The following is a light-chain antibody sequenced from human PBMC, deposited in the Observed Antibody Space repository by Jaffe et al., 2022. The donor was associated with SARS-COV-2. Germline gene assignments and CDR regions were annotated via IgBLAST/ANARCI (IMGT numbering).Light chain of an antibody. V-gene: IGLV1-44*01. J-gene: IGLJ2*01. CDR1: SSNIGGNT. CDR2: TNS. CDR3: AAWDDSLNGLV. Sequence: QSVLTQPPSASGTPGQRVTISCSGSSSNIGGNTVSWYRQLPGTAPKLLIYTNSQRPSGVPDRFSGSKSGTSASLAISGLQSEDEADYYCAAWDDSLNGLVFGGGTMLTVL.